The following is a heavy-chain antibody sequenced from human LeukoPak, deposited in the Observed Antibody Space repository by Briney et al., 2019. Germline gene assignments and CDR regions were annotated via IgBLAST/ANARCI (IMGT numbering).Heavy chain of an antibody. D-gene: IGHD3-22*01. J-gene: IGHJ5*02. CDR2: INPNSGGT. CDR1: GYTFTGYY. Sequence: ASVEVSCKASGYTFTGYYMHWVRQAPGQGLEWMGWINPNSGGTNYAQKFQGRVTMTRDTSISTAYMELSRLRSDDTAVYYCARDQDSSGYLFDPWGQGTLVTVSS. CDR3: ARDQDSSGYLFDP. V-gene: IGHV1-2*02.